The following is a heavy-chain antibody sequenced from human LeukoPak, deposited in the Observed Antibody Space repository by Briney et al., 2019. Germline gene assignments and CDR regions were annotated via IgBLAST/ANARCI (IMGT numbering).Heavy chain of an antibody. V-gene: IGHV3-23*01. CDR1: GFTFSSYA. CDR3: AKCITMIVGGPGAFDI. J-gene: IGHJ3*02. CDR2: ISGSGGST. Sequence: PGGSLRLSCAASGFTFSSYAMSWVRQAPGKGLEWVSAISGSGGSTYYADSVKGRFTISRDNSKNTLYLQMNSLRAEDTAVYYCAKCITMIVGGPGAFDIWGQGTMVTVSS. D-gene: IGHD3-22*01.